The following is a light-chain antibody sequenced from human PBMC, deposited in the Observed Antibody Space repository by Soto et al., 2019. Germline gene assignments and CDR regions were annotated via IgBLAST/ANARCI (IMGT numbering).Light chain of an antibody. CDR1: QSVLYSANNENY. J-gene: IGKJ1*01. V-gene: IGKV4-1*01. CDR2: WAS. Sequence: DIVMTQSPASLAVSLGERATINCKSSQSVLYSANNENYLAWYQQKPGQPPKLLLYWASTRESGVPDRFSGSGSRTDFTLTISSLQAEDVAVYYCQQYYTTPWAFGQGTKV. CDR3: QQYYTTPWA.